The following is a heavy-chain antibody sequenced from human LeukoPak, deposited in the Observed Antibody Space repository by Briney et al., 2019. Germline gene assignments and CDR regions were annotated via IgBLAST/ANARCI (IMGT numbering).Heavy chain of an antibody. CDR2: IYSGGST. Sequence: AGGSLRLSCAASGFTFSSYAMSWVRQAPGKGLEWVSVIYSGGSTYYADSVKGRFTISRHNSKNTLYLQMNSLRAEDTAVYYCARAPGGPPYYYYYGMDVWGQGTTVTVSS. J-gene: IGHJ6*02. D-gene: IGHD2-15*01. V-gene: IGHV3-53*04. CDR1: GFTFSSYA. CDR3: ARAPGGPPYYYYYGMDV.